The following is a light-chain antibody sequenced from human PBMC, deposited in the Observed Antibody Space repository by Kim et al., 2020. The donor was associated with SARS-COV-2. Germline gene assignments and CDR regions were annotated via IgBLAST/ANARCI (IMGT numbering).Light chain of an antibody. CDR3: QKCDSAPWT. CDR1: QDISNY. V-gene: IGKV1-27*01. Sequence: ASVGDRVTLSGRASQDISNYFAWFQLKPGKAPKLLIYAASPLHPGVPSRFSGSGSGTDFTLTVTSLQPEDVATYYCQKCDSAPWTFGQGTKVDIK. CDR2: AAS. J-gene: IGKJ1*01.